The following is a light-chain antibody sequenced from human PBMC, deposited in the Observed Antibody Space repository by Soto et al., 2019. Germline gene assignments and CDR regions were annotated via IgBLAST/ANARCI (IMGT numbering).Light chain of an antibody. J-gene: IGLJ3*02. CDR3: ETWDSNTRV. CDR1: SGHSSYI. V-gene: IGLV4-60*02. CDR2: LEGSGSY. Sequence: QSVLTQSSSASASLGSSVKLTCTLSSGHSSYIIAWHQQQPGKAPRYLMKLEGSGSYNKGSEVPDRFSGSSSGADRYLTISNLQFEDEADYYCETWDSNTRVFGGGIKLTVL.